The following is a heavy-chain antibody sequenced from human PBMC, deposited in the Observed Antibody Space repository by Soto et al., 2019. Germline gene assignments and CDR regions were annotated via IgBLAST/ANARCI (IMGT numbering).Heavy chain of an antibody. J-gene: IGHJ5*02. D-gene: IGHD3-10*01. CDR3: ARATPLGTMVRGAMGWFDP. CDR2: IIPIFGTA. V-gene: IGHV1-69*01. Sequence: QVQLVQSGAEVKKPGSSVKVSCKASGGTFSSYAISWVRQAPGQGLEWMGGIIPIFGTANYAQKFQGRVTITADESTSTAYMGLSSLRSEDTAVYYCARATPLGTMVRGAMGWFDPWGQGTLVTVSS. CDR1: GGTFSSYA.